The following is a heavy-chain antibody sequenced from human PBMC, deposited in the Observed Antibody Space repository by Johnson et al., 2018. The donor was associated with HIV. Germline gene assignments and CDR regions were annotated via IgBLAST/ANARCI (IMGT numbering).Heavy chain of an antibody. CDR1: GFTFSSYA. CDR2: ISSNGGST. V-gene: IGHV3-64*01. CDR3: ARVRLHSSGIDAFDI. Sequence: EVQLVESGGGLVQPGGSLRLSCAASGFTFSSYAMHWVRQAPGKGLEYVSAISSNGGSTYYANSVKGRLTISRDNSKNTLYLQMGSLRAEDMAVYYCARVRLHSSGIDAFDIWGQGTMVTVSS. J-gene: IGHJ3*02. D-gene: IGHD6-19*01.